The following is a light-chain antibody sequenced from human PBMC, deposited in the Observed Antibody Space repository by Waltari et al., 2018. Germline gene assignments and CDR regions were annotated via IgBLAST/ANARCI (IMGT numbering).Light chain of an antibody. Sequence: QSVLTQPASVSGSPGQSITIPCTGTSSDIGGYNYVSWYQQPPGKAPKLMIYDVSRWPSGVSHRFSGSKSGNTASLTISGLQAEDEAHYYCTSYTSTNTVIFGGGTKVTVL. V-gene: IGLV2-14*03. CDR3: TSYTSTNTVI. CDR1: SSDIGGYNY. CDR2: DVS. J-gene: IGLJ2*01.